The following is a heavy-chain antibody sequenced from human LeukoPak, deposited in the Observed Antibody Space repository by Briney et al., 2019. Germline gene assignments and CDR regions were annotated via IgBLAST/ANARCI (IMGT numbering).Heavy chain of an antibody. D-gene: IGHD1-26*01. V-gene: IGHV1-69*13. CDR1: GGTFSSYA. CDR2: IIPIFGTA. J-gene: IGHJ4*02. CDR3: AREHSGSYHVDY. Sequence: GASVKVSCKASGGTFSSYAISWVRQAPGQGLEWMGGIIPIFGTANYAQKFQGRVTITADESTSTAYMELSSLRSEDTAVYYCAREHSGSYHVDYWGQGTLVTVSS.